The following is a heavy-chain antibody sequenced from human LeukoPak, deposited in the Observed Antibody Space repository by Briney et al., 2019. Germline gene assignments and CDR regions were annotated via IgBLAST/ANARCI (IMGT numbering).Heavy chain of an antibody. CDR2: IYYSGST. CDR3: ARSRDGPAANDY. D-gene: IGHD2-2*01. CDR1: GGSISSGDYY. Sequence: SETLSLTCTVSGGSISSGDYYWSWIRQPPGKGLEWIGYIYYSGSTYYNPSLKSRVTISVDTSKNQFSLKLSSVTAADTAVYYCARSRDGPAANDYWGQGTLVTVSS. J-gene: IGHJ4*02. V-gene: IGHV4-30-4*02.